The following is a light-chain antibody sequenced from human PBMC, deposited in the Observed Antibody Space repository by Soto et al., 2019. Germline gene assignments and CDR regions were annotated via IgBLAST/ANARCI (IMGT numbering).Light chain of an antibody. CDR3: GTWDNSLSAPIWV. CDR1: SSNIGNNF. V-gene: IGLV1-51*01. CDR2: DND. J-gene: IGLJ3*02. Sequence: QAVVTQPPSVSAAPGQKVTISCSGSSSNIGNNFVSWYQQLPGTAPKLLISDNDQRPSGIPDRFSGSKSGTSATLGITGLQPGDEADYYCGTWDNSLSAPIWVFGGGTQLTVL.